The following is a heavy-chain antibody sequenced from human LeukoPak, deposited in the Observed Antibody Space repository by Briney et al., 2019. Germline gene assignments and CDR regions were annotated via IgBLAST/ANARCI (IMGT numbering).Heavy chain of an antibody. CDR2: INTSGGST. CDR3: AREPLAASTYFDY. J-gene: IGHJ4*02. V-gene: IGHV1-46*01. D-gene: IGHD6-6*01. CDR1: GYTFTSYY. Sequence: ASVKVSCKASGYTFTSYYMHWVRQPPGQGLEWMGIINTSGGSTSYAQKFQGRVTMNRDMSTSTVYMELSSLRSEDTAVYYCAREPLAASTYFDYWGQGTLVTVSS.